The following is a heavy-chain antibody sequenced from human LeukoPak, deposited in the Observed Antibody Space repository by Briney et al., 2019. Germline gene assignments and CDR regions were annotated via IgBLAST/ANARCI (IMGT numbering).Heavy chain of an antibody. V-gene: IGHV3-20*04. CDR1: GFTFDDYG. CDR3: ARARLDVDYYYYYMDV. D-gene: IGHD4-11*01. CDR2: INWNGGST. J-gene: IGHJ6*03. Sequence: GGSLRLSCAASGFTFDDYGMSWVRQAPGKGLEWVSGINWNGGSTGYADSVKGRFTISRDSAKNSLYLQMNGPRAEDTALYYCARARLDVDYYYYYMDVWGKGTTVTVSS.